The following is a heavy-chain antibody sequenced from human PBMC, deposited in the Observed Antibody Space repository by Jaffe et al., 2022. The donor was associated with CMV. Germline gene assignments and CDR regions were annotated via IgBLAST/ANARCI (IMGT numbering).Heavy chain of an antibody. Sequence: EVQLLESGGGLVQPGGSLRLSCAASGFTFSSYAMSWVRQAPGKGLEWVSAISGSGGSTYYADSVKGRFTISRDNSKNTLYLQMNSLRAEDTAVYYCAKGLTGREGGLLGFDPWGQGTLVTVSS. CDR3: AKGLTGREGGLLGFDP. CDR1: GFTFSSYA. J-gene: IGHJ5*02. V-gene: IGHV3-23*01. D-gene: IGHD1-26*01. CDR2: ISGSGGST.